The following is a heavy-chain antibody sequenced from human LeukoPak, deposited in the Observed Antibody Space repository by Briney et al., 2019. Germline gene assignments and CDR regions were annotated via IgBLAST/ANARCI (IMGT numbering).Heavy chain of an antibody. J-gene: IGHJ4*01. D-gene: IGHD1-26*01. CDR2: ISGSGGST. Sequence: GGSLRLSCAVSGFTFSSYAMSWVRQAPGKGLEWVSAISGSGGSTYYADSVKGRFTISRDNSKNTLYLQMNSLRAEDTAVYYCATMYSGSIDYWGQGTLVTVSS. CDR1: GFTFSSYA. V-gene: IGHV3-23*01. CDR3: ATMYSGSIDY.